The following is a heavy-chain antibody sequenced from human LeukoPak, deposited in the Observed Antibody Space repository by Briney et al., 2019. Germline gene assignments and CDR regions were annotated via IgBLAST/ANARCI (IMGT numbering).Heavy chain of an antibody. J-gene: IGHJ5*02. CDR3: AGYYDFWSGYSWFDP. CDR1: GYTFTGYY. Sequence: SVKVSCKASGYTFTGYYMHWVRQAPGQGLEWMGWINPNSGGTNYAQKFQGRVTMTRDTSISTAYMELSRLRSDDTAVYYCAGYYDFWSGYSWFDPWGQGTLVTVSS. D-gene: IGHD3-3*01. CDR2: INPNSGGT. V-gene: IGHV1-2*02.